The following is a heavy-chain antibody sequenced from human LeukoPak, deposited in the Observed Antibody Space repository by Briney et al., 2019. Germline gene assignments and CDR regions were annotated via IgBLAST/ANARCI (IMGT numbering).Heavy chain of an antibody. Sequence: GGSLRLSCAASGFTFSSYEMNWVRQAPGKGLEWVSYISSSGSTIYYADSVKGRFTISRDNAKNSLYLQMNSLRAEDTAVYYCARGAAFRDGYIPYWGQGTLVTVSS. CDR3: ARGAAFRDGYIPY. J-gene: IGHJ4*02. CDR2: ISSSGSTI. V-gene: IGHV3-48*03. D-gene: IGHD5-24*01. CDR1: GFTFSSYE.